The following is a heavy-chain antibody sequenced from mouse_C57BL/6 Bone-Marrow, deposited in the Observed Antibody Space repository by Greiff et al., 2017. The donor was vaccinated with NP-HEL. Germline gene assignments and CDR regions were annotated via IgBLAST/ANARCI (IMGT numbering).Heavy chain of an antibody. CDR3: SRVRGWCRCSFAY. D-gene: IGHD1-1*02. Sequence: RKQPGAERGKQGESVKGAGKEEGYTFTSEGRQWVKQRPGQGLEWSGMIHPNSGSTNYNEKFKSKATLTVDKSSSTAYMQLSSLTSEDAAVYYSSRVRGWCRCSFAYWGQGTLVPVS. CDR1: GYTFTSEG. J-gene: IGHJ3*01. V-gene: IGHV1-64*01. CDR2: IHPNSGST.